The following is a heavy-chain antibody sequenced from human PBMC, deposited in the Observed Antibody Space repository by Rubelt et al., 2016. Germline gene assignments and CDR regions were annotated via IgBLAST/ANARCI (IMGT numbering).Heavy chain of an antibody. Sequence: QVQLQESGPGLVKPSGTLSLTCAVSGGSISSSNWWSWVRQPPGKGLEWIGEIYLSGSTNYNPSLKRRVTISVDKSKNQCSLKLGSVTAADTAGYYCARDALYCGGDTWGQGTLVTVSS. D-gene: IGHD2-21*01. V-gene: IGHV4-4*02. CDR1: GGSISSSNW. CDR3: ARDALYCGGDT. J-gene: IGHJ5*02. CDR2: IYLSGST.